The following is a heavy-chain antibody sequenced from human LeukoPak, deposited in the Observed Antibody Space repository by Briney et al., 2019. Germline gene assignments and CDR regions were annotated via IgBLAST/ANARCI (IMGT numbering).Heavy chain of an antibody. J-gene: IGHJ4*02. Sequence: GGSLRLSCAASGFTVSSNYMGWVRQAPGKGLEWVSGINWNGGSTGYADSVKGRFTISRDNAKNSLYLQMNSLRAEDTALYYCARDEYYYDSSGYYFGYWGQGTLVTVSS. CDR3: ARDEYYYDSSGYYFGY. V-gene: IGHV3-20*04. CDR2: INWNGGST. CDR1: GFTVSSNY. D-gene: IGHD3-22*01.